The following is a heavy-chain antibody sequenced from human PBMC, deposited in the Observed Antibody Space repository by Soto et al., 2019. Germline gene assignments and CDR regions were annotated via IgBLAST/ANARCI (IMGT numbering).Heavy chain of an antibody. V-gene: IGHV4-39*01. Sequence: SETLSLTCTVSDGSITSGDYFWAWIRQPPGKGLEFIGSVHSSGGTYYSPSLKSRASISIDKSKNQFSLKLTSVNAGDTAVYFCASVVVGATRQTGSDHWGQGTLVTVSS. CDR2: VHSSGGT. D-gene: IGHD2-15*01. J-gene: IGHJ4*02. CDR3: ASVVVGATRQTGSDH. CDR1: DGSITSGDYF.